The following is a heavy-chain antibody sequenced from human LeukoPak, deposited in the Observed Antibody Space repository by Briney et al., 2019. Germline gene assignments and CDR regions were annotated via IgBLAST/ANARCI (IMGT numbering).Heavy chain of an antibody. CDR1: GFTFSSYS. V-gene: IGHV3-21*01. J-gene: IGHJ3*02. CDR3: ARFSFANCSSTSYSSPPAFDI. CDR2: ISSSSSYI. Sequence: GGSLRLSCAASGFTFSSYSMNWVRQAPGKGLEWVSSISSSSSYIYYADSVKGRFTISRDNAKNSLYLQMNSLRAEDTAVYYCARFSFANCSSTSYSSPPAFDIWGQGTMVTVSS. D-gene: IGHD2-2*01.